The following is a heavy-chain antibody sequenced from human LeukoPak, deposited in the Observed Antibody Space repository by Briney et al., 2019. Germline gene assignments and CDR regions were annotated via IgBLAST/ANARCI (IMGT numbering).Heavy chain of an antibody. D-gene: IGHD1-26*01. V-gene: IGHV3-20*04. Sequence: QPGGTLRLSCATSGFTFSNYGMNWVRHAPGKGLEWVAGINWNGDSTGYAESVRGRFTISRDNAKNSLYLQMNSLRAEDTALYYCARARIEYTGSYLNWFDPWGQGTLVTVSS. J-gene: IGHJ5*02. CDR1: GFTFSNYG. CDR2: INWNGDST. CDR3: ARARIEYTGSYLNWFDP.